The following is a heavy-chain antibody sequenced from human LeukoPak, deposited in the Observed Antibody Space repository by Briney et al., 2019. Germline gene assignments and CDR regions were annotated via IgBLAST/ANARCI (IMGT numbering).Heavy chain of an antibody. CDR3: ALWFGELSAFDI. Sequence: GASVKISCKASGYTFTYYYMHWVRQAPGQGLEWMGIINPSGGSTTYAQNFQGRVTMTKDTSTNTVYMELSSLRSEDTAVYYCALWFGELSAFDIWGQGTMVTVSS. D-gene: IGHD3-10*01. CDR2: INPSGGST. V-gene: IGHV1-46*03. CDR1: GYTFTYYY. J-gene: IGHJ3*02.